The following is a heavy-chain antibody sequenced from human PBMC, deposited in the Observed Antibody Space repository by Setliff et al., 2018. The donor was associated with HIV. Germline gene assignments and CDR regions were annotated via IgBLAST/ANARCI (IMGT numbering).Heavy chain of an antibody. D-gene: IGHD6-19*01. J-gene: IGHJ4*02. CDR2: IYTSGSP. V-gene: IGHV4-61*09. Sequence: PSETLSLTRSVSGGSVNSGNYHWAWIRQPAGKGLEWIGHIYTSGSPHYKSSLTSRLTISLDTSRNQFSLKLTSVTAADSATYYCARWVYNSAWSLDYWGQGTLVTVSS. CDR1: GGSVNSGNYH. CDR3: ARWVYNSAWSLDY.